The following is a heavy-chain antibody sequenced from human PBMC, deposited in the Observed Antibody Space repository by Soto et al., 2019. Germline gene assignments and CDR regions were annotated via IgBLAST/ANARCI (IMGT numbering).Heavy chain of an antibody. CDR3: PKVSWSGFYTAQYYYGVDV. V-gene: IGHV3-23*01. Sequence: EVQVLESGGDLVQPGGSLRLSCAASGFTFSSYAMNWVRQAPGKGLEWVSAISGGSGSTYYADSVKGRFTISRDNSKNPLYVQLNSLRAEDTAVSYCPKVSWSGFYTAQYYYGVDVWGRGTTVTVSS. CDR2: ISGGSGST. J-gene: IGHJ6*02. CDR1: GFTFSSYA. D-gene: IGHD3-3*01.